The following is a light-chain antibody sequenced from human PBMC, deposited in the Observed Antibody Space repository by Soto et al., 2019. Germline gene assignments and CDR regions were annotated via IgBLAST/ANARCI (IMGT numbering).Light chain of an antibody. J-gene: IGKJ1*01. V-gene: IGKV3-15*01. CDR1: QSVSSSY. CDR2: GAS. CDR3: QQNNNWTRT. Sequence: EIVLTQSPGTLSLSPGQRATLSCRASQSVSSSYLAWYQQKPGQAPKLLIDGASTRATGIPARFSGSGSGTEFTLTISSLQSEDFAVYYCQQNNNWTRTFGQGTKVDI.